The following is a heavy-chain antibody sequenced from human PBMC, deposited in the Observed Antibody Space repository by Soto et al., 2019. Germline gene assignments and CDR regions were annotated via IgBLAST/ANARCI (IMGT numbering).Heavy chain of an antibody. Sequence: SRRLSCAAARFTVPGYVMHCVREGPCKGLEWVAVIWYDGSNKYYADSVKGRFTISRDNSKNTLYLQMNSLRAEDTAVYYCAREGRPGIAAAGDAFDIWGQGTMVT. D-gene: IGHD6-13*01. V-gene: IGHV3-33*01. CDR3: AREGRPGIAAAGDAFDI. CDR1: RFTVPGYV. J-gene: IGHJ3*02. CDR2: IWYDGSNK.